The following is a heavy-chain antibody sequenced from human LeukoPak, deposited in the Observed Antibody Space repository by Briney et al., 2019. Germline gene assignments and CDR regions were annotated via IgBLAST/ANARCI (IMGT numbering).Heavy chain of an antibody. D-gene: IGHD3-10*01. J-gene: IGHJ3*02. CDR2: INSDGSST. V-gene: IGHV3-74*01. Sequence: RSGGSLRLSCAASGFTFSSYWMHWVRHAPGKGLVWVSRINSDGSSTIYADSVKRRFTISRDNAKNTLYLQMNSLRADDTAVYYCARGSRAQGNAFDIWGQGTMVTVSS. CDR3: ARGSRAQGNAFDI. CDR1: GFTFSSYW.